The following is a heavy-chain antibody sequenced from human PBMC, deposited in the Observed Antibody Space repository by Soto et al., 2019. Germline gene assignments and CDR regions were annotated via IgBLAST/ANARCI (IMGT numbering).Heavy chain of an antibody. Sequence: PSETLSLTCAVYGGSFSGYYWSWIRQPPGKGLEWIGEINHSGSTNYNPSLKSRVTISVDTSKNQFSLKLSSVTAADTAVYYCAIYIPTRTNILRYFDSACGQGTLVTVS. CDR3: AIYIPTRTNILRYFDSA. D-gene: IGHD3-9*01. J-gene: IGHJ5*02. CDR1: GGSFSGYY. V-gene: IGHV4-34*01. CDR2: INHSGST.